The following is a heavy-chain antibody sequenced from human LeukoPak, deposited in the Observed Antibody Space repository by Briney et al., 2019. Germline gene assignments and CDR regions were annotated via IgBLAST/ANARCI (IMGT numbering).Heavy chain of an antibody. CDR1: GFTFSSYG. D-gene: IGHD7-27*01. CDR2: INSDGSST. CDR3: ARENWGSSFDY. V-gene: IGHV3-74*01. Sequence: GGSLRLSCAAFGFTFSSYGMHWVRQAPGKGLVWVSRINSDGSSTRYADSVKGRFTISRDNAKNTLYLQMNSLRAEDTAVYYCARENWGSSFDYWGQGTLVTVSS. J-gene: IGHJ4*02.